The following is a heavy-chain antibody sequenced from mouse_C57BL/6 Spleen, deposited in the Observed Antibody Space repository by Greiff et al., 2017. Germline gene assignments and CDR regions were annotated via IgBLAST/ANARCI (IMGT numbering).Heavy chain of an antibody. CDR3: ARSDYGRSRAWFAY. V-gene: IGHV1-64*01. J-gene: IGHJ3*01. CDR1: GYTFTSYW. D-gene: IGHD1-1*01. CDR2: IHPNSGST. Sequence: VQLQQPGAELVKPGASVKLSCKASGYTFTSYWMHWVKQRPGQGLEWIGMIHPNSGSTNYNEKFKSKVTLTVDKSYSTAYMQLSSLTAEDSAFYNCARSDYGRSRAWFAYWGQGTLVTVAA.